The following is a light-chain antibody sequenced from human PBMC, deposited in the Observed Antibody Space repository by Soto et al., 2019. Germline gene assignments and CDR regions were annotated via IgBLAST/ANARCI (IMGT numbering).Light chain of an antibody. CDR3: ETSDSNTRV. Sequence: QPVLTQSSSASASLGSSVKLTCTLSSGHSSYIIAWHQQQPGKAPRYLMKLEGSGSYNKGSGVPDRFSGSSSGADRYLTISNLQFEDEADYYCETSDSNTRVFGTGTKLTVL. V-gene: IGLV4-60*02. J-gene: IGLJ1*01. CDR1: SGHSSYI. CDR2: LEGSGSY.